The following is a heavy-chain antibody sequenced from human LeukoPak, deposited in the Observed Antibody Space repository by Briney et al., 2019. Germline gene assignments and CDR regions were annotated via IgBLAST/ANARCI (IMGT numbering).Heavy chain of an antibody. CDR1: GGSISSYY. J-gene: IGHJ6*02. CDR2: INHSGST. D-gene: IGHD6-13*01. V-gene: IGHV4-34*01. Sequence: SETLSLTCTVSGGSISSYYWSWIRQPPGKGLEWIGEINHSGSTNYNPSLKSRVTISVDTSKNQFSLKLSSVTAADTAVYYCARAGYSSSWPAFYYYYYGMDVWGQGTRSPSP. CDR3: ARAGYSSSWPAFYYYYYGMDV.